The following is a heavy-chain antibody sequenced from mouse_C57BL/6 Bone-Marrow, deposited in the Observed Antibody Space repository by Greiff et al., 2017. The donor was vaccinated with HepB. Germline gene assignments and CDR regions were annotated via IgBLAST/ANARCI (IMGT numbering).Heavy chain of an antibody. CDR1: GYSITSGYY. CDR2: ISYDGSN. D-gene: IGHD2-4*01. V-gene: IGHV3-6*01. Sequence: EVQLQESGPGLVKPSQSLSLTCSVTGYSITSGYYWNWIRQFPGNKLEWMGYISYDGSNNYNPSLKNRISITRDTSKNQFFLKLNSVTTEDTATYYCAREYDYDGRVYWGQGTTLTVSS. J-gene: IGHJ2*01. CDR3: AREYDYDGRVY.